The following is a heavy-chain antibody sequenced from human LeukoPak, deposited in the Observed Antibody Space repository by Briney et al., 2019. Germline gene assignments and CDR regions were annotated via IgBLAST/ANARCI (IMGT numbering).Heavy chain of an antibody. Sequence: LGESLKISCQVSGYTFINYWFGWLRQMPGKGLEWRGIFYPGDSDTRYSPSFPGQVINSADKSISTAFLQWNSLRASDTAMYYCASGGYGTFDSWGQGTLVTVSS. CDR3: ASGGYGTFDS. V-gene: IGHV5-51*01. J-gene: IGHJ4*02. D-gene: IGHD5-12*01. CDR2: FYPGDSDT. CDR1: GYTFINYW.